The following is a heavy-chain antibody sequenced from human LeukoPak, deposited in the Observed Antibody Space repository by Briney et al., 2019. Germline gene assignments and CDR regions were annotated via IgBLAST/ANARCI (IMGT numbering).Heavy chain of an antibody. V-gene: IGHV3-21*01. J-gene: IGHJ4*02. CDR1: GFTFSSYS. CDR3: ARVPGDY. CDR2: ISSSSNDI. D-gene: IGHD3-10*01. Sequence: GGSLRLSCAASGFTFSSYSMNWVRQAPGKGLEWVSSISSSSNDISYADSVKGRFIISRDNAKNSLYLQMNSLRAEDTAVYYCARVPGDYWGQGTLVTVSS.